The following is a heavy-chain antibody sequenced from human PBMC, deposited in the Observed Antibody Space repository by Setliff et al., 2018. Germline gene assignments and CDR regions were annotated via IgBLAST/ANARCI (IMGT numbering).Heavy chain of an antibody. J-gene: IGHJ4*02. CDR1: GFTFNTYE. D-gene: IGHD2-21*02. CDR2: IGHTGSI. V-gene: IGHV4-34*01. Sequence: PGGSLRLSCAASGFTFNTYEMNWVRQAPGKGLEWVGNIGHTGSINYNPSLKSRLTISRDTSKNQVSLKLNSVTATDTAVYYCARDLGHGGDSDYWGQGILVTVSS. CDR3: ARDLGHGGDSDY.